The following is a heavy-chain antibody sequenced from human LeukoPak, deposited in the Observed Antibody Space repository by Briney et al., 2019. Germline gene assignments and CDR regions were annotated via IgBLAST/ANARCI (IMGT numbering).Heavy chain of an antibody. CDR2: IYYSGGT. V-gene: IGHV4-59*08. CDR1: GGSISSYY. D-gene: IGHD6-19*01. CDR3: ARRTSSGWLDY. Sequence: SEALSLTCNVSGGSISSYYWSWIRQPPGKGLEWIGYIYYSGGTNYNSSLKSRVTISVDTSKNQFSLKLNSVTAADTAVYYCARRTSSGWLDYWGQGALVTVSS. J-gene: IGHJ4*02.